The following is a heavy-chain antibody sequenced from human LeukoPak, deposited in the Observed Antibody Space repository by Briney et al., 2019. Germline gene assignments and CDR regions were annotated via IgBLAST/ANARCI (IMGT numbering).Heavy chain of an antibody. Sequence: PSETLSLTCTVSGGSISSSSYYCGWIRQPPGKGLEWIGSIYYSGSTYYNPSLKSRVTISVDTSKNQFSLKLSSVTAADTAVYYCGYDSSGYYSSFDYWGQGTLVTVSS. CDR2: IYYSGST. V-gene: IGHV4-39*01. J-gene: IGHJ4*02. CDR3: GYDSSGYYSSFDY. D-gene: IGHD3-22*01. CDR1: GGSISSSSYY.